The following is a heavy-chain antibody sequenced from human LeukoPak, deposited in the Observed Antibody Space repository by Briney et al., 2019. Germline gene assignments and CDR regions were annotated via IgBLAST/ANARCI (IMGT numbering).Heavy chain of an antibody. V-gene: IGHV6-1*01. CDR1: GDSVSSNSAA. J-gene: IGHJ4*02. Sequence: SQTLSLTCAISGDSVSSNSAAWDWIRQSPSRGLEWLVRAYYRSKWYNDYAVSVQSRITINPDTSKNQFSLQLNSVTPEDTAVYYCARASYSSGWSFDYWGQGTLVTVSS. CDR3: ARASYSSGWSFDY. D-gene: IGHD6-19*01. CDR2: AYYRSKWYN.